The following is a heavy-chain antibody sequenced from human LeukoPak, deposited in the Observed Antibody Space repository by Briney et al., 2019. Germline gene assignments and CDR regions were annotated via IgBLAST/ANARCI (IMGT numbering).Heavy chain of an antibody. Sequence: ASVKVSCKTSGYTFTGYYVHWVRQAPGQGLEWMGRINPNSGDTNYAQKFQGKVTMTRDTSISTAYMELSRLRSDDTAVYYCARDYCGGNCFPDYWGQGTLVTVSS. CDR2: INPNSGDT. V-gene: IGHV1-2*06. CDR1: GYTFTGYY. J-gene: IGHJ4*02. CDR3: ARDYCGGNCFPDY. D-gene: IGHD2-21*02.